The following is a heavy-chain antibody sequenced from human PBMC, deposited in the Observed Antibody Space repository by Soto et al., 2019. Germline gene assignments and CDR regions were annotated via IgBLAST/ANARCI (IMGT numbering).Heavy chain of an antibody. V-gene: IGHV3-73*01. D-gene: IGHD3-3*01. J-gene: IGHJ4*02. CDR1: GFTFTNAW. Sequence: PGGSLRLSCAASGFTFTNAWINWVRQAPGKGLEWVGRIRSKANSYATAYAAPVKGRFTISRDDSKNTAYLQMNSLKTEDTAVYYCTSTIFGVVTSYYWGQGTLVTVSS. CDR3: TSTIFGVVTSYY. CDR2: IRSKANSYAT.